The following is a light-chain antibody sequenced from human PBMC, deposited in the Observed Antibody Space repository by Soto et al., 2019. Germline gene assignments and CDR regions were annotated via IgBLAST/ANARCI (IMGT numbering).Light chain of an antibody. J-gene: IGKJ1*01. V-gene: IGKV1-5*01. CDR1: QSISSW. Sequence: DIQMTQSPSSVSASVVDRVTITCRASQSISSWLAWYQQKPGKAPKVLIYDASSLESGVPSRFSGSGSGTEFTLTITSLQPDDFATYYCQQYKSYPWTFGQGTKVDIK. CDR3: QQYKSYPWT. CDR2: DAS.